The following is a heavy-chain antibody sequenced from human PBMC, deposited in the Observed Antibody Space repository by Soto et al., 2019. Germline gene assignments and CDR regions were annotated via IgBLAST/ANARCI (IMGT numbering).Heavy chain of an antibody. CDR3: AKDLDTAPGVYYYYYGMDV. J-gene: IGHJ6*02. V-gene: IGHV3-30*18. CDR1: GFTFSSYG. Sequence: GGSLRLSCAASGFTFSSYGMHWVRQAPGKGLEWVAVISYDGSNKYYADSVKGRFTISRDNSKNTLYLQMNSLRAEDTAVYYCAKDLDTAPGVYYYYYGMDVWGQGTTVTVSS. CDR2: ISYDGSNK. D-gene: IGHD5-18*01.